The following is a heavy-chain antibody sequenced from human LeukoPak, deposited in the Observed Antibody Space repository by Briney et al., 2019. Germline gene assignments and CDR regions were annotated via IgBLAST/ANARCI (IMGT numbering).Heavy chain of an antibody. CDR1: GGTFSSYA. CDR2: IIPIFGTA. CDR3: ARGALEWLLSEYYYYMDV. Sequence: GASVKVSCKASGGTFSSYAISWVRQAPGQGLEWMGGIIPIFGTANYAQKFQGRVTITTDESTSTAYMELSSLRSEDTAVYYCARGALEWLLSEYYYYMDVWGKGTTVTVSS. V-gene: IGHV1-69*05. J-gene: IGHJ6*03. D-gene: IGHD3-3*01.